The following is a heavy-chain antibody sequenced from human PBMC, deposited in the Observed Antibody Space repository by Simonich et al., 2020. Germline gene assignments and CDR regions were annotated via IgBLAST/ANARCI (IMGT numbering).Heavy chain of an antibody. CDR3: ARWTATGYYFDY. J-gene: IGHJ4*02. Sequence: EVQLVESGGGLIQPGGSLRLSGAASGFPGSSNYMSWVRQAPGEGVEWVSVIYSGGSTYYADSVKGRFTISRDNSKNTLYLQINSLRAEDTAVYYCARWTATGYYFDYWGQGTLVTVSS. D-gene: IGHD1-1*01. CDR2: IYSGGST. CDR1: GFPGSSNY. V-gene: IGHV3-53*01.